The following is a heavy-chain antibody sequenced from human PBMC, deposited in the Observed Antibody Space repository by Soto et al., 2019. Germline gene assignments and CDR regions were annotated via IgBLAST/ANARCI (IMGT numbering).Heavy chain of an antibody. D-gene: IGHD3-22*01. J-gene: IGHJ5*02. V-gene: IGHV3-49*04. CDR1: GFSFGDYA. Sequence: GGSLRLSCTTSGFSFGDYAMTWVRQAPGKGLEWVGFIRNPGYGGTTEYATSVKGRFIISRDDSMSSAYLQLNSLKVDDSAVYYCVRGSFGYYGPWGQGTLVTAPQ. CDR2: IRNPGYGGTT. CDR3: VRGSFGYYGP.